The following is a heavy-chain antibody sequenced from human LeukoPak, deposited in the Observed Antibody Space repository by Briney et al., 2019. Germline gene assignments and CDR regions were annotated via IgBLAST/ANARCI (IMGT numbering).Heavy chain of an antibody. CDR2: IWYDGSKT. D-gene: IGHD3-9*01. V-gene: IGHV3-33*01. Sequence: GTSLRLSCAASGFTFSNFFMHWVRQAPGKGLEWVALIWYDGSKTYYVASVKGRFIISRDNSKDTVYLQMNSLRAEDTAVYHCARARVGTVTGYHFDYWGQGIPVTVSS. J-gene: IGHJ4*02. CDR1: GFTFSNFF. CDR3: ARARVGTVTGYHFDY.